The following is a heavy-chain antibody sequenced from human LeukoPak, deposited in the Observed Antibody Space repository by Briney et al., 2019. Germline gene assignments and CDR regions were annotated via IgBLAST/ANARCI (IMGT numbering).Heavy chain of an antibody. CDR3: AKVRRGDYFAFDI. D-gene: IGHD4-17*01. J-gene: IGHJ3*02. CDR2: ISGSAGNT. CDR1: GFTFSSYA. V-gene: IGHV3-23*01. Sequence: GGSLRLSCAASGFTFSSYAMNWVRQAPGKGLEGVSTISGSAGNTYYADSVKGRFTISRDNSKNTLYLQMNSLRAEDTAVYYCAKVRRGDYFAFDIWGQGTMVTVSS.